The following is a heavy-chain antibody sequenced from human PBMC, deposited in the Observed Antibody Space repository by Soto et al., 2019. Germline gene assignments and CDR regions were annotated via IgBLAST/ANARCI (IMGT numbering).Heavy chain of an antibody. Sequence: GASVKVSCNASGGTFSSYAISWVRQAPGQGLEWMGGIIPIFGTANYAQKFQGRVTITADESTSTAYMELSSLRSKDTAVYYCARDVQVAATPSWFDPWGQGTLVTVSS. CDR1: GGTFSSYA. CDR3: ARDVQVAATPSWFDP. J-gene: IGHJ5*02. V-gene: IGHV1-69*13. D-gene: IGHD2-15*01. CDR2: IIPIFGTA.